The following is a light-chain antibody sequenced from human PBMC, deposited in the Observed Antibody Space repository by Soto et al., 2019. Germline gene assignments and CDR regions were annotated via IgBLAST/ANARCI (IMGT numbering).Light chain of an antibody. CDR1: SSDVGGYRF. Sequence: QSVLTQPASVSGSPGQSITISCTGTSSDVGGYRFVSWYQQHPGKAPKLMIYDVSSRPSGVSDHFSGSKSDNTASLTISGLQPEDEADYYCSSYTSSSTYVFGTGTQLTVL. CDR2: DVS. J-gene: IGLJ1*01. V-gene: IGLV2-14*03. CDR3: SSYTSSSTYV.